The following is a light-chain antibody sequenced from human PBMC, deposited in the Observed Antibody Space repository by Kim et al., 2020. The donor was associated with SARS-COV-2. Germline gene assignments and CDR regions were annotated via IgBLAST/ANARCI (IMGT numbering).Light chain of an antibody. CDR3: QQYNTFPLT. Sequence: SEGDQVHITCRASQGVSYYLAWFQQRAGKAPRSLIYDASTLHSGVPSRFSGSGSVTEFTLTITNLQPEDFATYYCQQYNTFPLTFGGGTKLEI. V-gene: IGKV1-16*01. CDR1: QGVSYY. J-gene: IGKJ4*01. CDR2: DAS.